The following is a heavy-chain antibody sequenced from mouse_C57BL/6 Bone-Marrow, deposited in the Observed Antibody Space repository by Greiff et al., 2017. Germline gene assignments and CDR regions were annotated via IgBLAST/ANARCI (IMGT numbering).Heavy chain of an antibody. D-gene: IGHD2-1*01. CDR2: INPLNGGT. CDR1: GYTFTDYY. CDR3: AREDGNYPFAY. V-gene: IGHV1-19*01. J-gene: IGHJ3*01. Sequence: EVQLQQSGPVLVKPGASVKMSCKASGYTFTDYYMNWVKQSHGKSLEWIGVINPLNGGTSYNQKFKGKATLTVDKSSSTAYMELNSLTSEDSAVYYCAREDGNYPFAYWGQGTLATVSA.